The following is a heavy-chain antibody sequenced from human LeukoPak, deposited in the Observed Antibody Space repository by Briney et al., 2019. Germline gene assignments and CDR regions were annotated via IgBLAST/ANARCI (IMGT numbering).Heavy chain of an antibody. CDR2: TYSGST. V-gene: IGHV3-66*03. CDR1: GFTVSNNY. Sequence: GGSLRLSCAASGFTVSNNYISWVRQPPGKGLEWVSATYSGSTDYADSVKGRFTISRDNSKNTLYLQMSSLRAEDTAVYYCARDQNYWGQGTLVTVSS. CDR3: ARDQNY. J-gene: IGHJ4*02.